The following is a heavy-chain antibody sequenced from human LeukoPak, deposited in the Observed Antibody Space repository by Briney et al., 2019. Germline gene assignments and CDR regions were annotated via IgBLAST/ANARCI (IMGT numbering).Heavy chain of an antibody. Sequence: PGGSLRLSCAASGFTFDDYAMHWVRQAPGKGLEWVSGISWNSGSIGYADSVKGRFTISRDNAKNSLYQQMNSLRAEDTALYYCAKEYYSGSYGNWFDPWGQGTLVTVSS. CDR2: ISWNSGSI. D-gene: IGHD1-26*01. CDR3: AKEYYSGSYGNWFDP. J-gene: IGHJ5*02. CDR1: GFTFDDYA. V-gene: IGHV3-9*01.